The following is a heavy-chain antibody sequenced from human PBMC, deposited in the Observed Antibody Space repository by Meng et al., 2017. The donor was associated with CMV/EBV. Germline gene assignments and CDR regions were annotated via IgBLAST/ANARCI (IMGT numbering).Heavy chain of an antibody. CDR2: ISYDGSNK. J-gene: IGHJ6*02. CDR1: GFTFSSYA. CDR3: ARDEDIVVVVAPGEMGGGGMDV. Sequence: GGSLRLSCAASGFTFSSYAMHWVRQAPDKGLEWVAVISYDGSNKYYADSVKGRFTISRDNSKNTLYLQMNSLRAEDTAVYYCARDEDIVVVVAPGEMGGGGMDVWSQGTTVTVSS. V-gene: IGHV3-30*04. D-gene: IGHD2-15*01.